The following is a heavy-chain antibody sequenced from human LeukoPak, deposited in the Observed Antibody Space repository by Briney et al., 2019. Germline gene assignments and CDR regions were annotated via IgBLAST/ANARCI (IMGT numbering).Heavy chain of an antibody. Sequence: GGSLRLSCAASGFTFSSYWMHWVRQAPGKGLVWVSRINSDGSSTSYADSVKGRFTISRDNAKNMLYLQMNSLRAEDTAVYYCARMGHVGYGMDVWGQGTTVTVSS. V-gene: IGHV3-74*01. CDR3: ARMGHVGYGMDV. J-gene: IGHJ6*02. CDR1: GFTFSSYW. CDR2: INSDGSST. D-gene: IGHD3-16*01.